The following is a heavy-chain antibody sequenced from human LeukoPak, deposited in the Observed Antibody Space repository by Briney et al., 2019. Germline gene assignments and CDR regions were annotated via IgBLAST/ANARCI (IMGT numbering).Heavy chain of an antibody. CDR3: AKDLDIVVVPAAMASNY. CDR2: IQQDGSNK. D-gene: IGHD2-2*03. CDR1: GFTFSSYG. V-gene: IGHV3-30*02. Sequence: GGSLKLSYAASGFTFSSYGMQWVHQAPGRELAWVACIQQDGSNKYHADSVEGRFTISRDNSKTTLYLQMNSLRADDTAVYYCAKDLDIVVVPAAMASNYWGQGTLVTVSS. J-gene: IGHJ4*02.